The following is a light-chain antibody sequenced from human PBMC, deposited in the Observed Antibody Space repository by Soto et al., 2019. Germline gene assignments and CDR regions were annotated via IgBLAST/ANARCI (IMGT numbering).Light chain of an antibody. CDR2: EVT. Sequence: QSALTQPASVSGSPGQSITISCTGTSSDVGSYNLVSWYQQYPDKAPKLMIHEVTKRPSGVSNRFSGSKSGNTASLTISGLQAEDEADYYCCSYAGSSTYVFGTGTKLTVL. J-gene: IGLJ1*01. CDR1: SSDVGSYNL. V-gene: IGLV2-23*02. CDR3: CSYAGSSTYV.